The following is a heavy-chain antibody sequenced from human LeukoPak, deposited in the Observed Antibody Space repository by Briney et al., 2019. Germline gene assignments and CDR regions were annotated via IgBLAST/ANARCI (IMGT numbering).Heavy chain of an antibody. CDR1: GGSVSSYY. CDR2: IYYSGST. CDR3: AGAPRPRIVVVTATRTDAFDI. J-gene: IGHJ3*02. V-gene: IGHV4-59*02. Sequence: PSETLSLTCTVSGGSVSSYYWTWIRQPPGKGLEWIGYIYYSGSTSYNPSLKSRVTISVDTSKNQFSLKLSSVTAADTAVYYGAGAPRPRIVVVTATRTDAFDIWGQGTMVTVSS. D-gene: IGHD2-21*02.